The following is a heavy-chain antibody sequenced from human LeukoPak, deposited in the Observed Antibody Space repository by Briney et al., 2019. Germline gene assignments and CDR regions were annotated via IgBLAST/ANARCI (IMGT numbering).Heavy chain of an antibody. V-gene: IGHV4-39*07. D-gene: IGHD3-10*01. CDR1: GGSISSSSYY. J-gene: IGHJ4*02. CDR3: ARDGESRGIDY. CDR2: IYYSGST. Sequence: SETLSLTCTVSGGSISSSSYYWGWIRQPPGKGLEWIGSIYYSGSTYYNPSLKSRVTISVDTSKNQFSLKLSSVTAADTAVYYCARDGESRGIDYWGQGTLVTVSS.